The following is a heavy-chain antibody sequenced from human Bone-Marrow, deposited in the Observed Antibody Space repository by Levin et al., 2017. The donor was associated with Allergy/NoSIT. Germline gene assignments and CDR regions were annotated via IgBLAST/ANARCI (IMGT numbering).Heavy chain of an antibody. V-gene: IGHV3-33*01. D-gene: IGHD6-19*01. Sequence: HGESLKISCAASGFTFSRYSMHWVRQAPGKGLEWVAAFWSDGSTKYDADSVKGRFTISRDNSKNTLYLQMSSLRAEDTAIYYCAREGSVTGMRSFDYWGQGTLVTVSS. J-gene: IGHJ4*02. CDR1: GFTFSRYS. CDR3: AREGSVTGMRSFDY. CDR2: FWSDGSTK.